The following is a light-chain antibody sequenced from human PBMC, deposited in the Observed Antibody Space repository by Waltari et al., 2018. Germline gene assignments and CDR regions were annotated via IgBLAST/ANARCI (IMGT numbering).Light chain of an antibody. J-gene: IGKJ4*01. CDR3: QQRNNWPLT. CDR1: QTINKY. CDR2: VIS. Sequence: DIQMTQSPSSLSASVGDRVTITCRASQTINKYLNWYQKKPGRAPKVLISVISYLHTGVPSRFSGSGSGTDFTLTISSLEPEDFAVYYCQQRNNWPLTFGGGTKVEIK. V-gene: IGKV1-39*01.